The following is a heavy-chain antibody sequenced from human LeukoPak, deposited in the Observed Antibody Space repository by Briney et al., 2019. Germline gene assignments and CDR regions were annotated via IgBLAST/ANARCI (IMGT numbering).Heavy chain of an antibody. CDR3: ARDPGSSWYFDY. Sequence: SETLSLTCTVPGGSISSYYWSWIRQPPGKGLEWIGYIYYSGSTNYNPSLTSRVAISVDTSKNQLSLKLSSVTAADTAVYYCARDPGSSWYFDYWGQGTLVTVSS. V-gene: IGHV4-59*01. CDR1: GGSISSYY. CDR2: IYYSGST. D-gene: IGHD6-13*01. J-gene: IGHJ4*02.